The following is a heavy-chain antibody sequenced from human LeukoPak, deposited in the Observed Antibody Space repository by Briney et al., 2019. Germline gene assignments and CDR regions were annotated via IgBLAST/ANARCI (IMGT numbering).Heavy chain of an antibody. CDR3: AKDAVVDTAMVWVHYYYYMNV. CDR1: GFTFSSYG. V-gene: IGHV3-23*01. D-gene: IGHD5-18*01. J-gene: IGHJ6*03. CDR2: ISGSGGST. Sequence: QTGGSLRLSCAASGFTFSSYGMSWVRQAPGKGLEWVSAISGSGGSTYYADSVKGRFTISRDNSKNTLYLQMNSLRAEDTAVYYCAKDAVVDTAMVWVHYYYYMNVWGKGTTVTVSS.